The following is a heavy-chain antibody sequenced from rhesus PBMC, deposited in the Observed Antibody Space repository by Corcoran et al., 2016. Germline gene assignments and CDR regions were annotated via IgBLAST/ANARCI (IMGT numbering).Heavy chain of an antibody. CDR3: ARGYCIGSDCYAYFDY. J-gene: IGHJ4*01. CDR2: VDPEDGEA. D-gene: IGHD2-21*01. V-gene: IGHV1-111*02. Sequence: EVQLVQSGAEVKKPGASVKISCKASGYTFTDYYVHWVRQAPGKGLEWMGRVDPEDGEAIPAQKFQDRVTITADTSTDTADMELSSLRSEDTAVYYCARGYCIGSDCYAYFDYWCQGVLVTVSS. CDR1: GYTFTDYY.